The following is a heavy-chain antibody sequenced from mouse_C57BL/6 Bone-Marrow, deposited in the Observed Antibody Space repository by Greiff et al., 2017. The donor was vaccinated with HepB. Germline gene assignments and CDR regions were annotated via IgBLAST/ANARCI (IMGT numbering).Heavy chain of an antibody. V-gene: IGHV1-74*01. CDR2: IHPSDSDT. CDR1: GYTFTSYW. J-gene: IGHJ1*03. Sequence: VQLQQPGAELVKPGASVKVSCKASGYTFTSYWMHWVKQRPGQGLEWIGRIHPSDSDTNYNQKFKGKATLTVDKSSSTAYMQLSSLTSEDSAVYYWAIGIHYGPPYWYFDVWGTGTTVTVSS. D-gene: IGHD1-1*01. CDR3: AIGIHYGPPYWYFDV.